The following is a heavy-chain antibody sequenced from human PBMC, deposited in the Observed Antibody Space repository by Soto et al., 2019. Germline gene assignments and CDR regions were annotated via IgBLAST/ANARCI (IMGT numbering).Heavy chain of an antibody. CDR3: AKGEYLYDSRGDLDP. D-gene: IGHD3-22*01. J-gene: IGHJ5*02. CDR2: TSYDGSKR. CDR1: GFTFSTYD. V-gene: IGHV3-30*18. Sequence: GGSLRLSCVASGFTFSTYDIHWVRQAPGKGLEWVAVTSYDGSKRYYADSVVGRFTISRDNSKNTVDLQMNSLRAEDTAIYYCAKGEYLYDSRGDLDPWGQGTLVTVSS.